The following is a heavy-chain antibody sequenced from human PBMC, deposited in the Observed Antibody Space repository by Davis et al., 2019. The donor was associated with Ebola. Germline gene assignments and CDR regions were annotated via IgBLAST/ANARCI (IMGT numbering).Heavy chain of an antibody. CDR2: INYSGRT. CDR3: ARVGGDGSSHLEGLDS. Sequence: MPSETLSLTCTVSGFSISSHYWSWVRQSPGKGLEWIADINYSGRTNYNPSLARRVTISIATSKNQFSLNLSSVTAADTAVYYCARVGGDGSSHLEGLDSWGQGTLVTVSS. D-gene: IGHD3-16*01. V-gene: IGHV4-59*11. CDR1: GFSISSHY. J-gene: IGHJ4*02.